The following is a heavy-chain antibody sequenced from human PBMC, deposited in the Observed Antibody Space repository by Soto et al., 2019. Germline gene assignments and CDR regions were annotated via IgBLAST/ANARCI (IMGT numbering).Heavy chain of an antibody. CDR3: ARSGGDWGAFDI. CDR2: IYYSGST. Sequence: SETLSLTCTVSGGSVSRGSYYWSWIRQPPGKGLEWIGYIYYSGSTNYNPSLKSRVTISVDTSKNQFSLKLSSVTAADTSVYYCARSGGDWGAFDIWGQGTMVTVSS. V-gene: IGHV4-61*01. D-gene: IGHD7-27*01. J-gene: IGHJ3*02. CDR1: GGSVSRGSYY.